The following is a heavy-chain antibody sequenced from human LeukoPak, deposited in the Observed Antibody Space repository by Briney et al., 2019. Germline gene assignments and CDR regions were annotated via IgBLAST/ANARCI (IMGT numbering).Heavy chain of an antibody. D-gene: IGHD3-22*01. CDR2: IWYDGSNK. J-gene: IGHJ4*02. Sequence: GGSLRLSCAASGFTFSSYGMHWVRQAPGKGLEWVAVIWYDGSNKYYADSVKGRFTISRDNSKNTLYLQMNCLRAEDTAVYYCARHYYDSSGYYLFDYWGQGTLVTVSS. V-gene: IGHV3-33*01. CDR3: ARHYYDSSGYYLFDY. CDR1: GFTFSSYG.